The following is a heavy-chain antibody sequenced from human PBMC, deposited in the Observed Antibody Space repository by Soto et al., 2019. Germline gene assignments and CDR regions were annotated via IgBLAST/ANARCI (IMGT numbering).Heavy chain of an antibody. Sequence: GGSLRLSCAASGFTFSSYAMSWVRQAPGKGLEWVSGISGSGGSTYYADSVKGRFTISRDNSKNTLYLQMNSLRAEDTAVYYCAKDFPLGIVVPAADPQTLDYWGQGTLVTVSS. J-gene: IGHJ4*02. V-gene: IGHV3-23*01. CDR3: AKDFPLGIVVPAADPQTLDY. D-gene: IGHD2-2*01. CDR2: ISGSGGST. CDR1: GFTFSSYA.